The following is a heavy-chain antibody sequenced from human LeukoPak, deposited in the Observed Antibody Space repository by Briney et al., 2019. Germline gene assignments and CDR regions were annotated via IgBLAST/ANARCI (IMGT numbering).Heavy chain of an antibody. CDR3: AELGITMIGGV. CDR1: GFTFSSYE. J-gene: IGHJ6*04. Sequence: GGSLRLSCAASGFTFSSYEMNWVRQAPGKGLWWVSYISSSGSTTYYADSVKGRFTISRENAKNSLYLQMNSLRAEDTAVYYCAELGITMIGGVWGKGTTVTISS. CDR2: ISSSGSTT. V-gene: IGHV3-48*03. D-gene: IGHD3-10*02.